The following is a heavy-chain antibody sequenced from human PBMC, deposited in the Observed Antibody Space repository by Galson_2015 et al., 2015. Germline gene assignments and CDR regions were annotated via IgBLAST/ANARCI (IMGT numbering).Heavy chain of an antibody. CDR1: GGSISSGSYY. Sequence: TLSLTCTVSGGSISSGSYYWSWIRQPAGKGLEWIGRIYTSGSTNYNPSLKSRVTISVDTSKNHFSLKLSSVTAADTAVYYCARVEAYYYDSSGYGWFDPWGQGTLVTVSS. CDR2: IYTSGST. J-gene: IGHJ5*02. V-gene: IGHV4-61*02. D-gene: IGHD3-22*01. CDR3: ARVEAYYYDSSGYGWFDP.